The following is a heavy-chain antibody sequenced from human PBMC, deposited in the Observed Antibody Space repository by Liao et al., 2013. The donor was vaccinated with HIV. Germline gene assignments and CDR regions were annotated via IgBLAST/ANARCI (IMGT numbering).Heavy chain of an antibody. Sequence: QVQLQESGPGLVKPSQTLSLTCTVSGGSISSGSYYWSWIRQPAGKGLEWIGRIYTRGSTNYNPSLKSRVTISVDTSKNQFSLKLSSVTAADTAVYYCAKTIFGGNWFDPWGQGTLVTVSS. D-gene: IGHD3-3*01. CDR2: IYTRGST. CDR3: AKTIFGGNWFDP. CDR1: GGSISSGSYY. V-gene: IGHV4-61*02. J-gene: IGHJ5*02.